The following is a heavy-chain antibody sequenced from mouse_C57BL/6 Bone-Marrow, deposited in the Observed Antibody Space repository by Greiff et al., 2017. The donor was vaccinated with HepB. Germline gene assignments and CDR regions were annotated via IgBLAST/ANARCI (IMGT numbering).Heavy chain of an antibody. CDR3: ASRSDAWFAY. J-gene: IGHJ3*01. Sequence: QVQLQQSGAELVRPGSSVKLSCKASGYTFTSYWMDWVKQRPGQGLEWIGNIYPSDSETHYNQKFKDKATLTVDKSSSTAYMQLSSLTSEDSAVYYGASRSDAWFAYWGQGTLVTGSA. V-gene: IGHV1-61*01. CDR1: GYTFTSYW. CDR2: IYPSDSET.